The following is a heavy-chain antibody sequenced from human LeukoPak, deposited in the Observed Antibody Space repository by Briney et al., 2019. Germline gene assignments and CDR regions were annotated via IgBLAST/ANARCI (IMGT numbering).Heavy chain of an antibody. CDR3: ARDLTGKYYIAY. V-gene: IGHV3-30*02. J-gene: IGHJ4*02. Sequence: GGSLRLSCTASGFTFSRYGIHWVRQAPGKGLEWAAFIRYDGSNKYYADSVKGRFTISRDNSKNTVYLHMNSLRDEDTAMYYCARDLTGKYYIAYWGQGTLVTVSS. CDR1: GFTFSRYG. D-gene: IGHD2-8*02. CDR2: IRYDGSNK.